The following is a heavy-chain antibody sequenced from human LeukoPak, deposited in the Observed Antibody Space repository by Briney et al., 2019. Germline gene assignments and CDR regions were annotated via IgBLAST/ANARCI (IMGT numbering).Heavy chain of an antibody. V-gene: IGHV4-4*07. CDR3: ARDLSYCTSTSCYYNWFDP. Sequence: SETLSLTCAVSGGSISGWYWSWIRQPAGKGLEWIGRIYTSGSTNYNPSLKSRVTISVDTSKSQFSLKLSSVTAADTAVYYCARDLSYCTSTSCYYNWFDPWGQGTLVTVSS. D-gene: IGHD2-2*01. CDR2: IYTSGST. CDR1: GGSISGWY. J-gene: IGHJ5*02.